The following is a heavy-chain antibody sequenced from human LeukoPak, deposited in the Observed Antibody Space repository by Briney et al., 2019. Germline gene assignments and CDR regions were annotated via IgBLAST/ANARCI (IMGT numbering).Heavy chain of an antibody. CDR2: TYYRSKWYN. V-gene: IGHV6-1*01. Sequence: SQTPSLTCAISGDSVSSNSAAWNWIRQSPSRGLEWLGRTYYRSKWYNDYAVSVKSRITINPDTSKNQFSLQLNSVTPEDTAVYYCACATAYYYDSSGYSEPHAFDIWGQGTMVTVSS. CDR1: GDSVSSNSAA. CDR3: ACATAYYYDSSGYSEPHAFDI. D-gene: IGHD3-22*01. J-gene: IGHJ3*02.